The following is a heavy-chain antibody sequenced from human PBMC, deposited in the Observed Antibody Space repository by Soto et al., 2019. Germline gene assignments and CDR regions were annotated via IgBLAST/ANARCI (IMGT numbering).Heavy chain of an antibody. J-gene: IGHJ4*02. V-gene: IGHV4-39*01. CDR2: IYYSGST. Sequence: SETLSLTCTVSCGSISSSSYYWGWIRQPPGQGLEWIGSIYYSGSTYYNPHLKRRVTISVDTSKNQFSLKLSSVTAADTDVYYCARQTYYYDSSGSIPLDYWGQGTLVTVSS. D-gene: IGHD3-22*01. CDR1: CGSISSSSYY. CDR3: ARQTYYYDSSGSIPLDY.